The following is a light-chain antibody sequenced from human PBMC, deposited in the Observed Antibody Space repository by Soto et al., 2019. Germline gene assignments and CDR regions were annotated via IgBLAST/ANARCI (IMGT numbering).Light chain of an antibody. Sequence: DIQMTQSPSSLSASVGDRVTITCRASQSISSYLNWYQQKPGKAPNLLISDASTLHRGVPSRFSGSGSGTDFTLTISSLQPEDFATYYFQQSYSTPLAFGGGTKVEIK. CDR1: QSISSY. J-gene: IGKJ4*01. CDR2: DAS. V-gene: IGKV1-39*01. CDR3: QQSYSTPLA.